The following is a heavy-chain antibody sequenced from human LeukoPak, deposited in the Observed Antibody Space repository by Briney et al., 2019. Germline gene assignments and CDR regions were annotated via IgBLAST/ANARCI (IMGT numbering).Heavy chain of an antibody. CDR2: IYYSGST. CDR1: GGSISSYY. J-gene: IGHJ4*02. D-gene: IGHD3-3*01. CDR3: ARGGAGDFWSGYYTGI. Sequence: PSETLSLTCTVSGGSISSYYWSWIRQPPGKGLEWIGYIYYSGSTNYNPSLKSRVTISVDTSKNQFSPKLSSVTAADTAVYYCARGGAGDFWSGYYTGIWGQGTLVTVSS. V-gene: IGHV4-59*08.